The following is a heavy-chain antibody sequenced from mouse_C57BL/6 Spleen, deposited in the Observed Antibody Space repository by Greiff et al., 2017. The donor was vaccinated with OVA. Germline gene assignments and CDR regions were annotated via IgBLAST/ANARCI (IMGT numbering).Heavy chain of an antibody. J-gene: IGHJ1*03. CDR1: GYTFTSYG. V-gene: IGHV1-81*01. Sequence: QVQLKESGAELARPGASVKLSCKASGYTFTSYGISWVKQRTGQGLEWIGEIYPRSGNTYYNEKFKGKATLTADKSSSTAYMELRSLTSEDSAVYFCARGDYGSSPYWYFDVWGTGTTVTVSS. CDR2: IYPRSGNT. CDR3: ARGDYGSSPYWYFDV. D-gene: IGHD1-1*01.